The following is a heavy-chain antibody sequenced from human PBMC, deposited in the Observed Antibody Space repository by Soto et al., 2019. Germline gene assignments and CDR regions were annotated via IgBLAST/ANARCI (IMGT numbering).Heavy chain of an antibody. V-gene: IGHV1-18*01. J-gene: IGHJ5*02. CDR2: ISAYNGNT. CDR3: ARSQGVFQENWFDP. Sequence: ASVKVSCKASGYTFTSYGISWVRQAPGQGLEWMGWISAYNGNTNYAQKLQGRVTMTTDTSTSTACMELRSLRSDDTAVYYCARSQGVFQENWFDPWGQGTLVTVSS. D-gene: IGHD3-16*01. CDR1: GYTFTSYG.